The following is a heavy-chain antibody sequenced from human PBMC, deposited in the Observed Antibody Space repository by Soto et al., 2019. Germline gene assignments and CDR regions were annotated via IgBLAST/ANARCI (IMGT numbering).Heavy chain of an antibody. CDR3: AYRVTYRTYWDVGYFAP. CDR2: IYWDDDK. D-gene: IGHD1-1*01. J-gene: IGHJ5*02. V-gene: IGHV2-5*02. Sequence: QITLKESGPTLVEPTETLTLTCSFSGFSLTTSGVGVGWLRQAPGKALECLGIIYWDDDKRYNPSLKNRLTISKDTSKNQVVLSMTYSDPVDTATYFCAYRVTYRTYWDVGYFAPWGQGTLVTVS. CDR1: GFSLTTSGVG.